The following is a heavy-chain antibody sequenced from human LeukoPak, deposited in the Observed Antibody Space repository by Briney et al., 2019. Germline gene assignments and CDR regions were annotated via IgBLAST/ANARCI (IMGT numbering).Heavy chain of an antibody. CDR1: GFTFSSYW. V-gene: IGHV3-7*01. D-gene: IGHD3-10*01. CDR3: AGHRDYYDSGTDAFDI. J-gene: IGHJ3*02. CDR2: IKQDGSEK. Sequence: GGSLRLSCAASGFTFSSYWMSWVRQAPGKGLEWVANIKQDGSEKYYVDSVKGRFAISRDNAKNSLYLQMNSLRAEDTAVYYCAGHRDYYDSGTDAFDIWGPGTMVTVSS.